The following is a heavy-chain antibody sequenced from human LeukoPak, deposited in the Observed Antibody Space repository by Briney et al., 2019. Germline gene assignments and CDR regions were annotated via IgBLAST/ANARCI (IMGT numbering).Heavy chain of an antibody. D-gene: IGHD3-9*01. CDR1: GGSFSGYY. CDR2: INHSGST. Sequence: SETLSLTCAVYGGSFSGYYWSWIRQPPGKGLEWIGEINHSGSTNYNPSLQSRVTISVDTSKNQFSLKLSSVTAADTAVYYCARAKTGYYIRRNYFDYWGQGTLVTVSS. CDR3: ARAKTGYYIRRNYFDY. V-gene: IGHV4-34*01. J-gene: IGHJ4*02.